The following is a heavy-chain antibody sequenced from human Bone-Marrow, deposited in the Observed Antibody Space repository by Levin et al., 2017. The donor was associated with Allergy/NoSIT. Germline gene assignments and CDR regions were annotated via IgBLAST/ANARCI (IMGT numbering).Heavy chain of an antibody. V-gene: IGHV4-39*01. CDR1: GGSISSSSYY. CDR2: IYYSGST. J-gene: IGHJ6*02. CDR3: ARHLAYYDFWSGPGPYGMDV. Sequence: SETLSLTCTVSGGSISSSSYYWGWIRQPPGKGLEWIGSIYYSGSTYYNPSLKSRVTISVDTSKNQFSLKLSSVTAADTAVYYCARHLAYYDFWSGPGPYGMDVWGQGTTVTVSS. D-gene: IGHD3-3*01.